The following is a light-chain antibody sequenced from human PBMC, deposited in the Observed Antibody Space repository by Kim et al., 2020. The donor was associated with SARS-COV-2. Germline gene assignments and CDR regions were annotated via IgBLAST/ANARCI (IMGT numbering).Light chain of an antibody. V-gene: IGKV1-5*03. CDR1: HYVSVW. CDR3: QQYNSFPWT. J-gene: IGKJ1*01. Sequence: DIQMTQFPSTVSASVGDRVTITCRASHYVSVWLAWYQQKPGRAPKLLIYQTSSLEGGVPSRFSGSGSGTEFSLTISSLQPDDFATYYCQQYNSFPWTFGQGTKVDIK. CDR2: QTS.